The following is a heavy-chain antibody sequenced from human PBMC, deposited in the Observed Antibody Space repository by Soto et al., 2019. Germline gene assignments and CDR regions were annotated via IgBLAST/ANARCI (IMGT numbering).Heavy chain of an antibody. CDR1: VDSITSNSHW. CDR2: IHHSGST. CDR3: ARGRDYIWAD. D-gene: IGHD3-16*01. Sequence: QVQLQESGPGLVKPSGTLSLTCAVSVDSITSNSHWWSWVRQPPGKGLEWIGEIHHSGSTNYNPSLKSRVTMSVDNPKNQFSLQMKSVTDADTAVYHCARGRDYIWADWGRGTLVTLSS. V-gene: IGHV4-4*02. J-gene: IGHJ4*02.